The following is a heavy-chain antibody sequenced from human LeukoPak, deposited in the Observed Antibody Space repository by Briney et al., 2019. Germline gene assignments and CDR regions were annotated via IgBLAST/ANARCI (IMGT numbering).Heavy chain of an antibody. CDR2: ISYDGSNK. D-gene: IGHD3-22*01. J-gene: IGHJ4*02. V-gene: IGHV3-30*18. CDR3: AKTGSRYYYDSSGYYFDY. CDR1: GFTFSSYG. Sequence: GGSLRLSCAASGFTFSSYGMHWVRQAPGKGLEWVAVISYDGSNKYYADSVKGRFTISRDNSKNTLYLQMNSLRAEDTAVYYCAKTGSRYYYDSSGYYFDYWGQGTLVTVSS.